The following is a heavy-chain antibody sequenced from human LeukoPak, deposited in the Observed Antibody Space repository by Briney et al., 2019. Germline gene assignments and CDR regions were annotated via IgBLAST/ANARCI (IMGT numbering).Heavy chain of an antibody. CDR3: ARAELYYDFWSGSPHYGMDV. V-gene: IGHV1-2*02. J-gene: IGHJ6*02. CDR2: INPNSGGT. Sequence: ASVTVSCKASGYTFTGYYMHWVRQAPGQGLEWMGWINPNSGGTNYAQKFQGRVTMTRDTSISTAYMELSRLRSDDTAVYYCARAELYYDFWSGSPHYGMDVWGQGTTVTVSS. CDR1: GYTFTGYY. D-gene: IGHD3-3*01.